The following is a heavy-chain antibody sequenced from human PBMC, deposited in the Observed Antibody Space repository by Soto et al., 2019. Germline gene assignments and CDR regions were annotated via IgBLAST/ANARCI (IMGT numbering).Heavy chain of an antibody. CDR2: INPNGGGT. V-gene: IGHV1-2*02. Sequence: ASVKVSCKASGYTFTGYYIHWVRQAPGQGLEWMGWINPNGGGTNYAQKFQGRVTMTRDTSISTAYMELSSLRSDDTAVYYCARPTGYQLPPMDVWGQGTTVIVSS. D-gene: IGHD2-2*01. J-gene: IGHJ6*02. CDR1: GYTFTGYY. CDR3: ARPTGYQLPPMDV.